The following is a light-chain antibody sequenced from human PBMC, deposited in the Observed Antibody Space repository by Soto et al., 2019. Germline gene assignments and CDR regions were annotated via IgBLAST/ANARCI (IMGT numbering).Light chain of an antibody. V-gene: IGKV1-39*01. Sequence: DIQMTQSPSSLSASVGDRVTITCRASQSISNYLNWYQHKPGKAPNLLIYAASTLQSGVPSRFSGSRCGTDFTPSITHLQPEDFASYYCQQGYSSPPTSGRGTKLEIK. CDR1: QSISNY. J-gene: IGKJ2*01. CDR3: QQGYSSPPT. CDR2: AAS.